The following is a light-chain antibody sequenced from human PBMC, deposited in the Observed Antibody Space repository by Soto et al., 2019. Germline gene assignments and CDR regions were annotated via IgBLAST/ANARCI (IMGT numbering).Light chain of an antibody. V-gene: IGKV3-15*01. CDR3: QQYTTWPWT. Sequence: EIVMTQSPATLSVSPGERATLSCRASQSVSSNLAWYQQKPGQAPRLLIYGASTRATGIPARFSGSGSGTEFTLTISSLQSEDFAVYYCQQYTTWPWTFGQGTKV. CDR2: GAS. CDR1: QSVSSN. J-gene: IGKJ1*01.